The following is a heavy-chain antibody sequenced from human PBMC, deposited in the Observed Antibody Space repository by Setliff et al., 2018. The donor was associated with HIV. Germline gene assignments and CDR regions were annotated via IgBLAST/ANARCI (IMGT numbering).Heavy chain of an antibody. J-gene: IGHJ6*02. CDR1: GGSFSGYY. Sequence: SETLSLTCAVYGGSFSGYYWSWIRQPPGKGLKWIGEIIPSGSTNYNPSLKSRVTISVDTSKNQFSLKLSSVTAADTAVYYCARGLPAHSYYGLDVWGQGTTVTVSS. CDR2: IIPSGST. D-gene: IGHD2-15*01. V-gene: IGHV4-34*01. CDR3: ARGLPAHSYYGLDV.